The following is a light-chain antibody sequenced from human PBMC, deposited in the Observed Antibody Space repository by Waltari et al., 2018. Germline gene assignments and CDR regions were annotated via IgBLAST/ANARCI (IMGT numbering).Light chain of an antibody. CDR3: QHHATPPYT. V-gene: IGKV3-20*01. Sequence: EIALRQSPDTLSLSPGDRATLSCRASQGGSSSSLVWFQQKPGQALRLLIYGASTRATGIPDRFSGSGSGADFTLTISRLEPEDFAVYYCQHHATPPYTFGQGTKLEIK. CDR1: QGGSSSS. J-gene: IGKJ2*01. CDR2: GAS.